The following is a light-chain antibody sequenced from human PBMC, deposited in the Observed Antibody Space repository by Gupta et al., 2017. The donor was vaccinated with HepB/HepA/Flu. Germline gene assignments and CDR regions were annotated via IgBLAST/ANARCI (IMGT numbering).Light chain of an antibody. CDR3: RQYGSSPSVT. CDR2: GAS. CDR1: QSVSSSY. V-gene: IGKV3-20*01. Sequence: EIELTQSPGTLSVSPGERATLSCRASQSVSSSYLSWYQQKPGQAPRLLMYGASSRATGIPDRFSGSRSGTNFILTISSLEHEDFAVYYCRQYGSSPSVTFGQGTRLEIK. J-gene: IGKJ5*01.